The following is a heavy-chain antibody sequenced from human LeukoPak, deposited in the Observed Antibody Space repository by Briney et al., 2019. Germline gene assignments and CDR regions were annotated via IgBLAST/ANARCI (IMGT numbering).Heavy chain of an antibody. D-gene: IGHD1-26*01. J-gene: IGHJ6*03. CDR3: ARDGKGSHASHYYYYYMDV. Sequence: HGGSLRLPCAASGFTFSSYSMNWVRPAPGKGLDWVSSISSSSSYIYYADSVKGRFTISRDNAKNSLYLQMNSLRAEDTAVYYCARDGKGSHASHYYYYYMDVWGKGTTVTVSS. V-gene: IGHV3-21*01. CDR2: ISSSSSYI. CDR1: GFTFSSYS.